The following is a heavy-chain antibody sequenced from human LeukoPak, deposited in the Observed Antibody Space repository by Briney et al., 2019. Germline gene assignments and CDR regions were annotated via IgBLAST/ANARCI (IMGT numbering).Heavy chain of an antibody. Sequence: GGSLRLSCAASGFTFSSYWMSWVRQAPGKGLEWVAFIRYDGSNKYYADSVKGRFTISRDNSKNTLYLQMNSLRAEDTAVYYCAKGERVATAGYYFDYWGQGTLVTVSS. CDR3: AKGERVATAGYYFDY. J-gene: IGHJ4*02. V-gene: IGHV3-30*02. CDR1: GFTFSSYW. CDR2: IRYDGSNK. D-gene: IGHD5-12*01.